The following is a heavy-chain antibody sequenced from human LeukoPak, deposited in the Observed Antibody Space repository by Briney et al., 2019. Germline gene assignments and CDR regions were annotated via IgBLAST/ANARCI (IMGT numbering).Heavy chain of an antibody. CDR3: ARDYRSGYSGYYFDY. CDR1: GYTFTGYY. CDR2: INPNSGGT. V-gene: IGHV1-2*02. D-gene: IGHD5-12*01. J-gene: IGHJ4*02. Sequence: ASVKVSFKASGYTFTGYYMHWVRQAPGQGLEWMGWINPNSGGTNYAQKFQGRVTMTRDTSISTAYMELSRLRSDDTAVYYCARDYRSGYSGYYFDYWGQGTLVTVSS.